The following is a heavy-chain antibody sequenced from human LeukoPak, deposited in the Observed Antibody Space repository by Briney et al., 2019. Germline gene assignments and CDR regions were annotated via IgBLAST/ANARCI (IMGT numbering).Heavy chain of an antibody. CDR2: INSDGSST. V-gene: IGHV3-74*01. Sequence: GGSLRLSCAASEFTFSSYWMHWVRQAPGKGLVWVSRINSDGSSTGYADSVKGRFTISRDNTKNTLYLQMNSLRAEDTAVYYCAKSAVPAIGYWGQGTLVTVSS. D-gene: IGHD2-2*01. CDR1: EFTFSSYW. CDR3: AKSAVPAIGY. J-gene: IGHJ4*02.